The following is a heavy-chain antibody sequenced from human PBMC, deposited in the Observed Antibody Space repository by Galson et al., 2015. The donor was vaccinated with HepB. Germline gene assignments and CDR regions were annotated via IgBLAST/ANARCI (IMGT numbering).Heavy chain of an antibody. Sequence: SVKVSCKASGYTFTGYYMHWVRQAPGQGLEWMGWINPNSGGTNYAQKFQGWVTMTRDTSISTAYMELSRLRSDDTAVYYCARGGGYDFWSGYSRHYYYGMDVWGQGTTVTVSS. V-gene: IGHV1-2*04. D-gene: IGHD3-3*01. CDR3: ARGGGYDFWSGYSRHYYYGMDV. J-gene: IGHJ6*02. CDR2: INPNSGGT. CDR1: GYTFTGYY.